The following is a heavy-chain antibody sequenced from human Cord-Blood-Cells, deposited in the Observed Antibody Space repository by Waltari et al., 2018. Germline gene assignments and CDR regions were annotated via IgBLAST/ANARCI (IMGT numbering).Heavy chain of an antibody. CDR2: IKSKTDVGTT. CDR3: TTDGGGWLRFYYGMDV. V-gene: IGHV3-15*01. CDR1: GFPLGNAC. D-gene: IGHD5-12*01. Sequence: EVQLVESGGGLVKPGGSLSRACAVSGFPLGNACLSIVSQAPGKGLDWVGRIKSKTDVGTTDYAAPVKGRFTISRDDSKNTLYLQMNSLKTEDTAVYYCTTDGGGWLRFYYGMDVWGQGTTVTVSS. J-gene: IGHJ6*02.